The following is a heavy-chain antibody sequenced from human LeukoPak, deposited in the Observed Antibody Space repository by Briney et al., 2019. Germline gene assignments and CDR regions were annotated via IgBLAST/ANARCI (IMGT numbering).Heavy chain of an antibody. J-gene: IGHJ4*02. D-gene: IGHD6-19*01. Sequence: GASVKVSCKASGYTFTSYAMNWVRHAPGQGLEWMGWININTGKPTYAQGFTARFVFSLDTSVSTAYLQISSLKAEDTAVYYCAFISTGWSILYWGQGTLVTVSS. CDR3: AFISTGWSILY. V-gene: IGHV7-4-1*02. CDR2: ININTGKP. CDR1: GYTFTSYA.